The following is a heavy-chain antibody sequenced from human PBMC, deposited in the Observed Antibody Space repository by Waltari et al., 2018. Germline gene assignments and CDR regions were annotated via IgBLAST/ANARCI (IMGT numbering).Heavy chain of an antibody. V-gene: IGHV3-23*01. J-gene: IGHJ4*02. Sequence: EVPWLESGGGSVQPGGFLDLSCAASGFTFYSYAMGWVRQAPGQGLGWVSSVSGGGRDTYYADSVMGRFTISRDNTKNTVSLQMDSLRADDTAIYYCTKDRNGYFQPIEHWGQGTLVTVSS. CDR2: VSGGGRDT. CDR1: GFTFYSYA. D-gene: IGHD3-22*01. CDR3: TKDRNGYFQPIEH.